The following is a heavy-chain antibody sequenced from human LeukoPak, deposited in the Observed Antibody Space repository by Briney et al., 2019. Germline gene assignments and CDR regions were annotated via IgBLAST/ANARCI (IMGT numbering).Heavy chain of an antibody. CDR1: GFTFSSYS. V-gene: IGHV3-21*01. Sequence: PGGSLRLSCAASGFTFSSYSTNWVRQAPGQGLEWVSSISSSSSYIYYADSVKGRFTISRDKAKKSLYLQMNSLRPEHRAVYYCAGEIPSGDSAAALWGQGTLVTVYS. D-gene: IGHD4-17*01. J-gene: IGHJ4*02. CDR2: ISSSSSYI. CDR3: AGEIPSGDSAAAL.